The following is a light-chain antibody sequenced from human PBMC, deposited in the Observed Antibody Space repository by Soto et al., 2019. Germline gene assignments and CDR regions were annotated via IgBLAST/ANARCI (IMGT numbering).Light chain of an antibody. CDR3: QQYNSYWT. J-gene: IGKJ1*01. CDR2: ATS. Sequence: IQLTQSPSSLSASVGDRVTITCRASQGISSYLAWYQQKPGKAPKLLIYATSTLQGGVPSRFSSSGSGTEFTLTISSLQPDDFATYYCQQYNSYWTFGQGTKVDTK. V-gene: IGKV1-9*01. CDR1: QGISSY.